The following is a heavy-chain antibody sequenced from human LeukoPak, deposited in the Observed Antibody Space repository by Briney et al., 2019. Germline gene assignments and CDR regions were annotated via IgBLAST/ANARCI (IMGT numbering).Heavy chain of an antibody. CDR1: GFTFSSYS. J-gene: IGHJ4*02. Sequence: PGGSLRLSCAASGFTFSSYSMNWVRQAPGKGLEWVSSISSSSSYIYYADSVKGRFTISRDNAKNSLYLQMNSLRAEDTAVYYCARSPMVRGVQNIWGQGTLVTVSS. CDR2: ISSSSSYI. V-gene: IGHV3-21*01. D-gene: IGHD3-10*01. CDR3: ARSPMVRGVQNI.